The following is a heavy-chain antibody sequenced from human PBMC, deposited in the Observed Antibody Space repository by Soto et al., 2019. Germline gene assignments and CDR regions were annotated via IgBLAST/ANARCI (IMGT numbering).Heavy chain of an antibody. CDR2: IYPGDSDT. V-gene: IGHV5-51*01. CDR1: GYSFTSYW. Sequence: PGESLKISCKGSGYSFTSYWIGWVRQMPGKGLEWMGIIYPGDSDTRYSPSFQGQVTISADKPISTAYLQWSSLKASDTAMYYCAIHPSRDYYYYVIDVWGQGTSVTGSS. CDR3: AIHPSRDYYYYVIDV. J-gene: IGHJ6*02.